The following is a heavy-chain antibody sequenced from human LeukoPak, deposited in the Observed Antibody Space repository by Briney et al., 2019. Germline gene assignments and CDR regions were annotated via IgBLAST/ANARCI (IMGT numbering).Heavy chain of an antibody. V-gene: IGHV4-59*08. CDR1: GGSISSYY. Sequence: PSETLSLTCTVSGGSISSYYWSWIRQPPGKGLEWIGYIYYSGSTNYTPSLKSRVTISVDTSKNQFSLKLSSVTAADTAVYYCARQSGSYASYGMDVWGQGTTVTVSS. CDR2: IYYSGST. CDR3: ARQSGSYASYGMDV. D-gene: IGHD1-26*01. J-gene: IGHJ6*02.